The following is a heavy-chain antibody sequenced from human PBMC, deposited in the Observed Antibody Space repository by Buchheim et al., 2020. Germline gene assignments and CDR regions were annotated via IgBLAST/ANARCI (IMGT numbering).Heavy chain of an antibody. CDR3: AARTDFDH. Sequence: QVQLVQSGAEVKKPGASVRVSCKASGYTFNNYYIHWVRQAPGQGLEWVGRINPNSGDTNYAQKFQGRVTMTRDTSTATMDMKSLTADDAAVYYCAARTDFDHWGQGTL. V-gene: IGHV1-2*06. J-gene: IGHJ4*02. CDR2: INPNSGDT. CDR1: GYTFNNYY.